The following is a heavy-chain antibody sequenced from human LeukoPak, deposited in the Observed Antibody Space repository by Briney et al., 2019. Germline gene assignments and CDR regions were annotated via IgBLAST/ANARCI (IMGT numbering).Heavy chain of an antibody. D-gene: IGHD4-17*01. V-gene: IGHV3-23*01. Sequence: PGGSLRLSGAASGFTFSSYAMSWVRQAPGKGLEWVSAISGSGGTTYYANSVKGRFTFSRDNSKNTLYLQMNSLRAEDTAMYYCARMIRDYGDSNWFDPWGQGTLVTVSS. CDR1: GFTFSSYA. CDR2: ISGSGGTT. CDR3: ARMIRDYGDSNWFDP. J-gene: IGHJ5*02.